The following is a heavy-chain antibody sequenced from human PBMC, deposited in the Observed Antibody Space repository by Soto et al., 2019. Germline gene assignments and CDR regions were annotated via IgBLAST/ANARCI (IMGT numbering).Heavy chain of an antibody. J-gene: IGHJ5*02. CDR3: SKALENAYKWFDP. CDR1: GAPISSSNW. Sequence: SNTLSLSCAVSGAPISSSNWWSRVRQPPGKGLEWIGEIYHSGSTNYNPSLKSRVTISVDKSKNQFSLKLSSVTAADTAVYYSSKALENAYKWFDPSGQGRLVTVS. CDR2: IYHSGST. V-gene: IGHV4-4*02.